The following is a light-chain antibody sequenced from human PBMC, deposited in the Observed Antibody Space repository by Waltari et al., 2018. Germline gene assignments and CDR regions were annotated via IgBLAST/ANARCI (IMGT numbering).Light chain of an antibody. CDR3: QQTYSAPWT. CDR1: QTIRTF. CDR2: GAS. Sequence: DIQMTQSPSSLSASVGDRVTITCRPSQTIRTFLNWYQKKPGTAPKLLIYGASSLQSGVPSRFSGSGSGTDFTLTITSLHPEDFATYYCQQTYSAPWTFGQGTKVEIK. J-gene: IGKJ1*01. V-gene: IGKV1-39*01.